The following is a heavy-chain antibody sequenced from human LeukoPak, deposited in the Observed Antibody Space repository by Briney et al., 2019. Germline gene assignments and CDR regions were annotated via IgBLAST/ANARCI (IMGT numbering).Heavy chain of an antibody. Sequence: GGSLRLSCAASGFTFSSYGLHVVRQAPGEGLGWRTFIRYDGSYKYYADSVKGRFTISRDNSKNTLYLQMNSLRAEDTRVYFCAKDHGDYYSYSYGLDVWGQGTTVTVSS. D-gene: IGHD2-21*02. CDR2: IRYDGSYK. CDR1: GFTFSSYG. CDR3: AKDHGDYYSYSYGLDV. J-gene: IGHJ6*02. V-gene: IGHV3-30*02.